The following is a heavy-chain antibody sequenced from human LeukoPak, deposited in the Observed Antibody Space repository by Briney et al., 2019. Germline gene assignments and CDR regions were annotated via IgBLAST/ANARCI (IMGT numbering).Heavy chain of an antibody. D-gene: IGHD1-26*01. Sequence: GGSLRLSCAASGFTFSNAWMSWVRQAPGKGLEWVGRIKSKTDGWTTDYAAPVKGRFTISRDDSKNTLYLQMNSLKTEDTAVYYCTTDHWWELTQFDYWGQGTLVTVSS. V-gene: IGHV3-15*01. CDR3: TTDHWWELTQFDY. CDR1: GFTFSNAW. CDR2: IKSKTDGWTT. J-gene: IGHJ4*02.